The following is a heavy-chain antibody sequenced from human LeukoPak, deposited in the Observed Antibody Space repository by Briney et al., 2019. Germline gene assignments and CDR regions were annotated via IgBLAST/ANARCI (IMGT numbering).Heavy chain of an antibody. J-gene: IGHJ5*02. CDR2: INPNGGGT. Sequence: ASVKVSCKTSGYTFIGFHIHWVRQAPGQGLEWMGWINPNGGGTHYAQKFLGRVTMTSDTSVTTAYMELSSLTSDDTAVYYCARDQRQQLILGWLDPWGQGTLVTVSS. D-gene: IGHD6-13*01. CDR3: ARDQRQQLILGWLDP. V-gene: IGHV1-2*02. CDR1: GYTFIGFH.